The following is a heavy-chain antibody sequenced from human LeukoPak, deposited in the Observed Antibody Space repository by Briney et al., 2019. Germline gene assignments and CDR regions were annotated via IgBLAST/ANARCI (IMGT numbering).Heavy chain of an antibody. Sequence: SETLSLTCAVYGGSFCGYYWSWIRQPPGKGLEWIGEINHSGSTNYNPSLKSRVTISVDTSKNQFSLELSSVTAADTAVYYCASLATPGDYWGQGTLVTVSS. J-gene: IGHJ4*02. CDR1: GGSFCGYY. CDR3: ASLATPGDY. CDR2: INHSGST. V-gene: IGHV4-34*01. D-gene: IGHD1-26*01.